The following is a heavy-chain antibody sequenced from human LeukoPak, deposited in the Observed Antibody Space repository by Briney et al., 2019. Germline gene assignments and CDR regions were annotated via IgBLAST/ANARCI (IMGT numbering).Heavy chain of an antibody. Sequence: PSETLPLTCTVSGGSISSSSYYWGWIRQPPGKGLEWIGSIYYSGSTYYNPSLKSRVTISVDTSKNQFSLKLSSVTAAGTAVYYCARAPSLGRYNWFDPWGQGTLVTVSS. J-gene: IGHJ5*02. CDR1: GGSISSSSYY. CDR3: ARAPSLGRYNWFDP. CDR2: IYYSGST. V-gene: IGHV4-39*01.